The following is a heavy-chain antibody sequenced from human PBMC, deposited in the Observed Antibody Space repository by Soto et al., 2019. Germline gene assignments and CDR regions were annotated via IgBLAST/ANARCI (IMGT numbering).Heavy chain of an antibody. CDR1: GGSFSGYY. V-gene: IGHV4-34*01. CDR2: INHSGST. CDR3: ARDRHFQH. J-gene: IGHJ1*01. Sequence: QVQLQQWGAGLLKPSETLSLTCAVYGGSFSGYYWSWIRQPPGKGLEWIGEINHSGSTNYNPSLKSRVTISVDTSKNQFSLKLSSVTAADTAVYHCARDRHFQHWGQGTLVTVSS.